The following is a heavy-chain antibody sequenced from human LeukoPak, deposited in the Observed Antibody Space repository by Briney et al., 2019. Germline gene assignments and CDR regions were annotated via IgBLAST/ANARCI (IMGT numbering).Heavy chain of an antibody. V-gene: IGHV1-18*01. CDR1: GYTFTNYG. CDR2: VSAYADDT. CDR3: ARDCIGCHGFDY. J-gene: IGHJ4*02. Sequence: ASVKVPCKASGYTFTNYGISWVRQAPGQGLEWMGWVSAYADDTNYVQKFRGRITMTTDTSTSTAYVELRSLRSDDTAVYYCARDCIGCHGFDYWGQGTLVPVSS.